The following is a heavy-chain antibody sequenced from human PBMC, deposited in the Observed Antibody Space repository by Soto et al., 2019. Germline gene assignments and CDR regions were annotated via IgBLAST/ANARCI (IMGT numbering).Heavy chain of an antibody. CDR2: ISAYNGNT. CDR1: GYSFTSHG. D-gene: IGHD3-10*01. Sequence: QVQLVQSGAEVKKPGASVKVSCKASGYSFTSHGISWVRQALGQGLEWMGWISAYNGNTNYAQKLQGRVTMTTDTSTSTADMELRSLRSDDTAVYYWARDNGFGESDVWGQGTTVTVSS. J-gene: IGHJ6*02. V-gene: IGHV1-18*01. CDR3: ARDNGFGESDV.